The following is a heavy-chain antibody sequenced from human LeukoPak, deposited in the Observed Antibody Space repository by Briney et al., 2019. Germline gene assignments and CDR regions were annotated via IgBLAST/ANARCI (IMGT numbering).Heavy chain of an antibody. CDR3: AKCSASYYNDAFDI. D-gene: IGHD3-10*01. CDR1: GFTFDNYA. CDR2: IRGGGGVT. V-gene: IGHV3-23*01. J-gene: IGHJ3*02. Sequence: GGSLRPSCAASGFTFDNYAMNWVRQAPGKGLEWLAYIRGGGGVTRYSDSVKDRFTISRDNSKNTLYLQMNSLRAEDTAIYYCAKCSASYYNDAFDIWGRGTMVTVSS.